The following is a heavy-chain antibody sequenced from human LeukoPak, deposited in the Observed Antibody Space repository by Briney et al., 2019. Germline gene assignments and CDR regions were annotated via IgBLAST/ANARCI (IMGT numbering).Heavy chain of an antibody. Sequence: ASVKVSCKASGGTFSSYAISWVRQAPGQGLEWMGGIIPIFGTANYAQKFQGRVTITTDESTSTAYMELSSLRSEDTAVYYCARASLIVGANWYFDYWGQETLVTVSS. J-gene: IGHJ4*02. CDR1: GGTFSSYA. CDR2: IIPIFGTA. V-gene: IGHV1-69*05. D-gene: IGHD1-26*01. CDR3: ARASLIVGANWYFDY.